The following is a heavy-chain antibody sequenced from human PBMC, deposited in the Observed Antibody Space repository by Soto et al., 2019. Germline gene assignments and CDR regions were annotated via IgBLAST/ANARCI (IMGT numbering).Heavy chain of an antibody. CDR2: ISGSGGST. Sequence: EVQLLESGGGLVQPGGSLRLSCAASGFTFSSYAMSWVRQAPGKGLAWVSAISGSGGSTYYADSVKGRFTISRDNSKNTLYLQMNSLRAEDTAVYYCAKVTYYDFWSGYTAFDYWGQGTLVTVSS. CDR3: AKVTYYDFWSGYTAFDY. V-gene: IGHV3-23*01. J-gene: IGHJ4*02. D-gene: IGHD3-3*01. CDR1: GFTFSSYA.